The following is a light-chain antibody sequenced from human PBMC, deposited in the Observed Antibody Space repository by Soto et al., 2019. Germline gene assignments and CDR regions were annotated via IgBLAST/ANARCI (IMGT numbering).Light chain of an antibody. CDR1: SSDVGCYNY. Sequence: QSVLTQPASVSRSPGQSITISCTGTSSDVGCYNYVSWYQQHPGKAPKLMIYDVSNRPSGVSNRFSGSKSGNTASLTISGLQAEDEADYYCSSYTSSSTLYVFGTGTKVTVL. V-gene: IGLV2-14*01. CDR3: SSYTSSSTLYV. CDR2: DVS. J-gene: IGLJ1*01.